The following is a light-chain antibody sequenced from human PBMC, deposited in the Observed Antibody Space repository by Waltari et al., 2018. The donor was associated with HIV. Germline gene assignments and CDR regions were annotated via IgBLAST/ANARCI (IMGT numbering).Light chain of an antibody. CDR2: GAS. J-gene: IGKJ1*01. V-gene: IGKV3-20*01. CDR1: QSVSSSY. Sequence: EIVLTQSPGTLSLSPGERATLSCRASQSVSSSYLAWYQQKPGQAPRLLLYGASSSATGIPDRFSGSGSGTDFTLTISRLEPEDFAVYYCQQYGSSPGTFGQGTKVEIK. CDR3: QQYGSSPGT.